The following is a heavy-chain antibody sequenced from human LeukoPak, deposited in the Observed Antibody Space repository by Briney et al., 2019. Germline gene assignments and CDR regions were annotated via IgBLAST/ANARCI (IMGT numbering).Heavy chain of an antibody. CDR1: GDSIATSTYY. CDR3: ARHGFLEWSRFDY. V-gene: IGHV4-39*01. D-gene: IGHD3-3*01. J-gene: IGHJ4*02. CDR2: IYYSGSA. Sequence: PSQTLSLMTTVCGDSIATSTYYWGWIRHPPGTLLGWAGSIYYSGSAYYKPSLKSRITISLDTSKNQFPLKLTSVTAADTAVYYCARHGFLEWSRFDYWGQGTLVTVSS.